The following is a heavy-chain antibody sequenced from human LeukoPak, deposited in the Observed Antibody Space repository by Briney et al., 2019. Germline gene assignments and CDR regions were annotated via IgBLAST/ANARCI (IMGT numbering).Heavy chain of an antibody. CDR2: IKPDGSEK. CDR1: HFTFTSYW. CDR3: AKDSSGGLWYSLDY. J-gene: IGHJ4*02. V-gene: IGHV3-7*03. D-gene: IGHD2-15*01. Sequence: PGGSLRLSCAASHFTFTSYWMSWVRQAPWKGLEWVANIKPDGSEKYYVDSVKGRFTISRDNAKNSLYLQMNSLRAEDMALYYCAKDSSGGLWYSLDYWGQGTLVTVSS.